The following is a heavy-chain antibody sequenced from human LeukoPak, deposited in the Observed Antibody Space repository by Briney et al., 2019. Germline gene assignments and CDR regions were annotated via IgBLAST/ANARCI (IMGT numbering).Heavy chain of an antibody. V-gene: IGHV1-18*01. J-gene: IGHJ4*02. Sequence: ASVKVSCKASGYTFTSYGISWVRQAPGRGLEWMGWISGYNGNTSYAQKLQGRVTMTTDTSTSTAYMELRSLRSDDTAVYYCARADPYYDFWSGYSIWGQGTLVTVSP. CDR1: GYTFTSYG. CDR2: ISGYNGNT. CDR3: ARADPYYDFWSGYSI. D-gene: IGHD3-3*01.